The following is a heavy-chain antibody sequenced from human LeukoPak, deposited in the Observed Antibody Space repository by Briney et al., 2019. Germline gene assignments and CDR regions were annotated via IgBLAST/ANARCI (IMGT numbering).Heavy chain of an antibody. V-gene: IGHV1-3*01. D-gene: IGHD4-17*01. J-gene: IGHJ4*02. CDR1: GYTFTTYP. CDR3: ARDSYGDYGGVFGY. Sequence: ASVKVSCKASGYTFTTYPMHWVRQAPGQRLEWMGWINAGNGNTKYSQKLQGRVTITRDTSASIVYMELSSLRSEDTAVYYCARDSYGDYGGVFGYRGQGTLVTVSS. CDR2: INAGNGNT.